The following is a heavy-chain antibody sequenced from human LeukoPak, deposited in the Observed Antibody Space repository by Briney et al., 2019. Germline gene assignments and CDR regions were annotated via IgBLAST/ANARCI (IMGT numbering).Heavy chain of an antibody. J-gene: IGHJ4*02. V-gene: IGHV1-18*01. Sequence: ASVKVSCKASGYTFTSYGFNWVRQAPGQGLEWMGWIIAYNGNTNYAQKLQGRVTMTTDTSTSTAYMELRSLRSDDTAVYYCARAGYDLLTLAPDPANDYWGQGTLVTVSS. CDR3: ARAGYDLLTLAPDPANDY. D-gene: IGHD3-9*01. CDR1: GYTFTSYG. CDR2: IIAYNGNT.